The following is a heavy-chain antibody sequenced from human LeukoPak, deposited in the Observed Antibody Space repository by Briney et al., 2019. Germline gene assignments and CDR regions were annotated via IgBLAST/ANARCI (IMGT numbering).Heavy chain of an antibody. J-gene: IGHJ4*02. CDR1: GFTFSSYG. CDR2: ISYDGSNK. CDR3: AKDGYCSGGSCYGFDY. Sequence: GGSLRLSCAASGFTFSSYGMHWVRQAPGKGLEWVAVISYDGSNKYYADSVKGRFTISRDNSKNTLYMQMNSLRAEDTAVYYCAKDGYCSGGSCYGFDYWGQGTLVTVSS. D-gene: IGHD2-15*01. V-gene: IGHV3-30*18.